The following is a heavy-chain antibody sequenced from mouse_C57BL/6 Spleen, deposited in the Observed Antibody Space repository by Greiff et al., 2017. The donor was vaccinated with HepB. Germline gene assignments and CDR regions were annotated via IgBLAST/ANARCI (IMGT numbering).Heavy chain of an antibody. V-gene: IGHV14-4*01. D-gene: IGHD1-1*01. CDR2: IDPENGDT. CDR3: TSPYNYGSSSFDY. CDR1: GFNIKDDY. Sequence: VQLQQSGAELVRPGASVKLSCTASGFNIKDDYMHWVKQRPEQGLEWIGWIDPENGDTESASKFQGKATITADTSSNTAYLQLSSLTSEDTAVYYCTSPYNYGSSSFDYWGQGTTLTVSS. J-gene: IGHJ2*01.